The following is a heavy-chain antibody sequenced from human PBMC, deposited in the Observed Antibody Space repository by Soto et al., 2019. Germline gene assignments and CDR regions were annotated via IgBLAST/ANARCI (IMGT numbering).Heavy chain of an antibody. D-gene: IGHD1-26*01. CDR1: GFTFSSYA. CDR3: AKGSSGTYWASFDY. J-gene: IGHJ4*02. V-gene: IGHV3-23*01. Sequence: EVQLLESGGGLVQPGGSLRLSCAASGFTFSSYAMSWVRQAPGKGLEWVSAISGSGGSTYYADSVKGRFTISRDNSNNTLYLQVNSLRAEDTAVYYCAKGSSGTYWASFDYWGQGTLVTVSS. CDR2: ISGSGGST.